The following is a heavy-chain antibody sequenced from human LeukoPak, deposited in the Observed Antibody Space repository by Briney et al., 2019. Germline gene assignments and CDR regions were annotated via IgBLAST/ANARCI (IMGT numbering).Heavy chain of an antibody. CDR2: ISGSGGST. V-gene: IGHV3-23*01. Sequence: GGSLRLSCAASGFTFSSYAMSWVRQAPGKGLEWVSAISGSGGSTYYADSVKGRFTISRDNSKNTLYLQMNSLRAEDTAVYYCAKNRYLYKPDPFDAFDIWGQGTMVTVSS. CDR3: AKNRYLYKPDPFDAFDI. D-gene: IGHD3-9*01. J-gene: IGHJ3*02. CDR1: GFTFSSYA.